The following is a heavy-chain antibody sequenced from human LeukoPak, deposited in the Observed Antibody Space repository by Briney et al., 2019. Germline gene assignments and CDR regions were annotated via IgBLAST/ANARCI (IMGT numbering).Heavy chain of an antibody. J-gene: IGHJ4*02. CDR3: ARVGRYSYGAY. Sequence: GGSLRLSCAASGFTFSSYAMHWVRQAPGKGLEWVAVISYDGSNKYYADSVKGRFTISRDNSKNTLYLQMNSLRAEDTAVYYCARVGRYSYGAYWGQGTLVTVSS. CDR1: GFTFSSYA. D-gene: IGHD4-17*01. V-gene: IGHV3-30-3*01. CDR2: ISYDGSNK.